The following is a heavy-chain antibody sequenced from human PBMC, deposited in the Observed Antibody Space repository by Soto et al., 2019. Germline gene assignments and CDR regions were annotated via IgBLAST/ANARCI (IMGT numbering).Heavy chain of an antibody. Sequence: ASVNVSFKASAYTFTNYGISWVRQAPGQGLEWMGWISAYNGNINYAQKFRGRVTMTTDTSTSSAYLEVRSLRSDDTAVDYCARSGSSWNLREFDSWAQGTLVTVSS. V-gene: IGHV1-18*01. CDR1: AYTFTNYG. D-gene: IGHD6-13*01. CDR2: ISAYNGNI. J-gene: IGHJ4*02. CDR3: ARSGSSWNLREFDS.